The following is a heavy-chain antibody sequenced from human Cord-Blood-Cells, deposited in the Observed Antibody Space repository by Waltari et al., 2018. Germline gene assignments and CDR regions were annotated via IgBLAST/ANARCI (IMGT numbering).Heavy chain of an antibody. Sequence: QVQLQQWGAGLLKPSETLSLTCAVYGGSFSGYYWSWIRQPPGKRLEWIGEINHSGSTNYNPSLKSRVTISVDTSKNQFSLKLSSVTAADTAVYYCASQVGATSYYYGMDVWGQGTTVTVSS. CDR3: ASQVGATSYYYGMDV. CDR1: GGSFSGYY. J-gene: IGHJ6*02. V-gene: IGHV4-34*01. CDR2: INHSGST. D-gene: IGHD1-26*01.